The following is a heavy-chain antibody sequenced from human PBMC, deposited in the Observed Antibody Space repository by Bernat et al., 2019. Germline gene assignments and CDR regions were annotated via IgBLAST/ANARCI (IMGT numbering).Heavy chain of an antibody. V-gene: IGHV1-18*01. J-gene: IGHJ5*02. D-gene: IGHD5-24*01. CDR3: ARMAYFDP. Sequence: QVQLVQSGAEVKKPVASVKVSCKASGYTFTSYGFSWVRQAPGQGLEWMGWISAYNGNTNYAEKRRGRVTMTTEASTTTAYMVLRSERSDDTAVYYCARMAYFDPWGQGTLVTVSS. CDR1: GYTFTSYG. CDR2: ISAYNGNT.